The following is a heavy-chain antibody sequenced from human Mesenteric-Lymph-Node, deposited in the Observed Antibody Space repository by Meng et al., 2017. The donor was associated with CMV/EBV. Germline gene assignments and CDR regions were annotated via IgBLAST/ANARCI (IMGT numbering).Heavy chain of an antibody. CDR2: ISNDGSNK. V-gene: IGHV3-30*14. CDR1: GFTFSTFA. J-gene: IGHJ6*02. D-gene: IGHD2-15*01. Sequence: GESLKISCSASGFTFSTFAMHWVRQAPGKGLEWVAVISNDGSNKYYADSVKGRFTISRDNSKNTLFLQMNNLAAEDTAMYYCARHPPGGDYYYGMDVWGQGTTVTVSS. CDR3: ARHPPGGDYYYGMDV.